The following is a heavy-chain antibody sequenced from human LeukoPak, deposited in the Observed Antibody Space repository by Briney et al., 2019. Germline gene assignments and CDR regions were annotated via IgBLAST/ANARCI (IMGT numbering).Heavy chain of an antibody. D-gene: IGHD6-25*01. CDR3: ARDLLGSSGRYYFDY. Sequence: ASVKVSCKASGYTFTGYYMHWVRQVPGQGLEWMGWINPNSGGTNYAQKFQGRVTMTRDTSISTAYMELSRLRSDDTAVYYCARDLLGSSGRYYFDYWGQGTLVTVSS. J-gene: IGHJ4*02. V-gene: IGHV1-2*02. CDR2: INPNSGGT. CDR1: GYTFTGYY.